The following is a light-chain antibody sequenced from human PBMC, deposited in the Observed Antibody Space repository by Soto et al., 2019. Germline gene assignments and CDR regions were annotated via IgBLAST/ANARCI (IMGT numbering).Light chain of an antibody. CDR3: SSHGGSGV. CDR1: SSDVGGYNY. J-gene: IGLJ3*02. V-gene: IGLV2-8*01. CDR2: EVV. Sequence: QSALTQPPSASGSPGQSVAISCTGTSSDVGGYNYVSWYQQHPGKAPKLIIYEVVKRPSGVPDRFSGSKSGNTASLTVSGLQPEDEADYYCSSHGGSGVFGGGTKRTVL.